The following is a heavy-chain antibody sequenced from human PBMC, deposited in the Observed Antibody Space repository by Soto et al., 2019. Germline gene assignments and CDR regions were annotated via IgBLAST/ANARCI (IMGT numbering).Heavy chain of an antibody. CDR2: IVVGSGNT. D-gene: IGHD3-22*01. Sequence: QMQLVQSGPEVKKPGTSVKVSCKASGFTVTSSALQWVRQARGQRLEWIGWIVVGSGNTNYAQKFQERVTITRDMSTSTAYMELSSLRSEDTAVYYCAAASEVYYDSSGYYYYGMDVWGQGTTVTVSS. CDR1: GFTVTSSA. J-gene: IGHJ6*02. V-gene: IGHV1-58*01. CDR3: AAASEVYYDSSGYYYYGMDV.